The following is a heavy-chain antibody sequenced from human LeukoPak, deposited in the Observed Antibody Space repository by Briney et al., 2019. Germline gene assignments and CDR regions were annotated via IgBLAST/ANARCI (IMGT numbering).Heavy chain of an antibody. D-gene: IGHD6-13*01. CDR3: AVSIAAAVLLPLIDH. Sequence: SVKVSCKASGGTFSSYAISWVRQAPGQGLEWMGGIIPIFGTANYAQKFQGRVTITADKSTSTAYMELSSLRSEDTAVYYCAVSIAAAVLLPLIDHWGQGTLVTVSS. CDR1: GGTFSSYA. J-gene: IGHJ4*02. CDR2: IIPIFGTA. V-gene: IGHV1-69*06.